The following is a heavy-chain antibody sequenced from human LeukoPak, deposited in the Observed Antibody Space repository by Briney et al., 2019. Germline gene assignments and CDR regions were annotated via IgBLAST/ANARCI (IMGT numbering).Heavy chain of an antibody. CDR1: GFTFSSYS. CDR2: ISSSSSTI. V-gene: IGHV3-48*01. J-gene: IGHJ4*02. Sequence: GGSLRLSCAASGFTFSSYSMNWVRQAPGKGLEWVSYISSSSSTIYYADSVKGRFTISRDNAKNSLYLQMNSLRAEDTAVYYCARGPTGTIDYWGQGTLVTVSS. D-gene: IGHD1-1*01. CDR3: ARGPTGTIDY.